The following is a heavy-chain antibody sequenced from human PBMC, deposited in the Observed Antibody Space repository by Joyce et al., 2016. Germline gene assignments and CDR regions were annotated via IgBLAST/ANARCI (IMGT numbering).Heavy chain of an antibody. Sequence: QVQLVQSGTEVKKPGASVKVSCTASGYTFTSYGISWVRQAPGQGLEWMGWISDYNGNTKYARKLQGRGTMTTDTPTSTAYMELRSLTADDTAVYYCARVRLLADSSGRYYFDYWGQGTLVTVSS. CDR3: ARVRLLADSSGRYYFDY. V-gene: IGHV1-18*04. CDR2: ISDYNGNT. D-gene: IGHD6-19*01. J-gene: IGHJ4*02. CDR1: GYTFTSYG.